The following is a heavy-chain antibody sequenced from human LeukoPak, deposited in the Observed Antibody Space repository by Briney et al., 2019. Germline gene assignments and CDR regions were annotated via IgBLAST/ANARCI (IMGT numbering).Heavy chain of an antibody. CDR1: GFTFSDSW. J-gene: IGHJ6*02. D-gene: IGHD2-8*01. CDR3: ATCTHWVAGDV. Sequence: GGSLRPSCAASGFTFSDSWMSWVRQAPGKGLEWVANMNQDGSAKGYVDSVKGRFTISRDNARNSLYLQMSSLRPEDTAVYYCATCTHWVAGDVWGQGTTVTVSS. V-gene: IGHV3-7*01. CDR2: MNQDGSAK.